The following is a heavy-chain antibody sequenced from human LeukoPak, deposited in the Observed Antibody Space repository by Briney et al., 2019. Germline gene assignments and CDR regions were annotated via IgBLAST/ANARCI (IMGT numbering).Heavy chain of an antibody. CDR1: GFTFSSYA. Sequence: PGGSLRLSCAASGFTFSSYAMSWVRQAPGKGLEWVSAISGSGGSTYYADSVKGRFTISRDNSKNTLYLQMNSLRAEDTAVYYCARDHMPGSGSYSGYFDYWGQGTLVTVSS. CDR3: ARDHMPGSGSYSGYFDY. CDR2: ISGSGGST. V-gene: IGHV3-23*01. D-gene: IGHD3-10*01. J-gene: IGHJ4*02.